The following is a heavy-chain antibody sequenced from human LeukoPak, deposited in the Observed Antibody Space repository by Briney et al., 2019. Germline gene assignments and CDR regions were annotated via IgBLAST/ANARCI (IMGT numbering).Heavy chain of an antibody. CDR3: ARDKAYYDILTDYDWFDP. D-gene: IGHD3-9*01. CDR1: GYSISSGYY. CDR2: IYHSGST. Sequence: PSETLSLTCTVSGYSISSGYYWGWIRQPPGKGLEWIGSIYHSGSTYYNPSLKSRVTISVDTSKNQFSLKLSSVTAADTAMYHCARDKAYYDILTDYDWFDPWGQGTLVTVSS. V-gene: IGHV4-38-2*02. J-gene: IGHJ5*02.